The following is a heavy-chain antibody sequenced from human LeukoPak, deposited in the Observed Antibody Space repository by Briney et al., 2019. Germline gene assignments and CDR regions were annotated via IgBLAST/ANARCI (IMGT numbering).Heavy chain of an antibody. CDR1: GYTLTELS. D-gene: IGHD6-19*01. J-gene: IGHJ6*02. V-gene: IGHV1-24*01. Sequence: ASVKVSCKVSGYTLTELSMHWVRQAPGKGLEWMGGFDPDDGETIYAQKFQGRVTMTEDTSTDTAYMELSSLRSEDTAVYYCATGQIPSLQWLVRSYYYYYGMDVWGQGTTVTVSS. CDR3: ATGQIPSLQWLVRSYYYYYGMDV. CDR2: FDPDDGET.